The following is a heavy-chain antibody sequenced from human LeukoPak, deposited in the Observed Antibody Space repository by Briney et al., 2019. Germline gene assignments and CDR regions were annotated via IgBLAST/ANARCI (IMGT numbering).Heavy chain of an antibody. J-gene: IGHJ6*03. CDR1: GFTFSSFN. CDR3: ARDPYSGNYGNDYYYYMDV. CDR2: ITSSGTHT. Sequence: SGGSLRLSCAASGFTFSSFNMNWVRQAPGKAMEWVSSITSSGTHTFYADSVRGRFTISRDNAKNSLYLQMDSLGPDDTAVYYCARDPYSGNYGNDYYYYMDVWGKGTTVTISS. D-gene: IGHD1-26*01. V-gene: IGHV3-21*01.